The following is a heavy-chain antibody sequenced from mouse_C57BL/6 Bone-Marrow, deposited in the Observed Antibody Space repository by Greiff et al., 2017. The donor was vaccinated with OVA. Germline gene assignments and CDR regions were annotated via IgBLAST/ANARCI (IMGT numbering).Heavy chain of an antibody. D-gene: IGHD2-2*01. CDR1: GYTFTDYN. V-gene: IGHV1-22*01. Sequence: EVQGVESGPELVKPGASVKMSCKASGYTFTDYNMHWVKQSPGKSLEWIGYINPNNGGTSYNQKFKGKATLTVNKSSSTAYMELRSLTSEDAAVYYCARGGLRWYFDVWGTGTTVTVSS. CDR3: ARGGLRWYFDV. J-gene: IGHJ1*03. CDR2: INPNNGGT.